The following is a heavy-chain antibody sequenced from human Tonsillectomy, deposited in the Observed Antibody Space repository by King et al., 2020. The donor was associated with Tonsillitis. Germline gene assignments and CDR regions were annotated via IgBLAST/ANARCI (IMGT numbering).Heavy chain of an antibody. CDR3: ARATAMTGTTDRWFDP. J-gene: IGHJ5*02. Sequence: DVQLVQSGGGLVQPGGSLRLSCAASGFAFSTYWMHWVRQAPGKGLMWVSRVSDDGIHTHYAESVKGRFTISRENAENILYLQMNNLRAEDTAFYYCARATAMTGTTDRWFDPWGQGTLVTVSS. CDR1: GFAFSTYW. D-gene: IGHD1-7*01. V-gene: IGHV3-74*02. CDR2: VSDDGIHT.